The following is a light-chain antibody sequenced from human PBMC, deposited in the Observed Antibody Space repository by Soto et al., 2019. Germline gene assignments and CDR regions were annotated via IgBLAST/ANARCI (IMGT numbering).Light chain of an antibody. CDR1: QSISGT. J-gene: IGKJ1*01. Sequence: EIVMTQSPSTLSVSPGGRATLSCRASQSISGTLDWYQQKPGQAPRLLIYGASTRATSFPARFSGSGSGTDFTLTISSLQSEDVAVYYCQQYNKWPWTFGQGTKVEIK. CDR3: QQYNKWPWT. V-gene: IGKV3-15*01. CDR2: GAS.